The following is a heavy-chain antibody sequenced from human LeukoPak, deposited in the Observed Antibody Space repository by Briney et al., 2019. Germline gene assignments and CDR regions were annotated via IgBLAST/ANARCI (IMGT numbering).Heavy chain of an antibody. J-gene: IGHJ4*02. Sequence: GRSLRLSCAASGFTFSSYAMHWDRQAPGKGLEWVAVISYDGSNKYYADSVKGRFTISRDNSKNTLYLQMNSLRAEDTAVYYCARTLGYCSSTSCYDYYYWGQGTLVTVSS. V-gene: IGHV3-30-3*01. CDR3: ARTLGYCSSTSCYDYYY. D-gene: IGHD2-2*01. CDR2: ISYDGSNK. CDR1: GFTFSSYA.